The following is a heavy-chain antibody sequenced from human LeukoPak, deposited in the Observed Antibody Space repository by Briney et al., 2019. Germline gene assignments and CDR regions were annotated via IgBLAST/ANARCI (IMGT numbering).Heavy chain of an antibody. CDR1: GGSVSSPNSY. Sequence: SETLSLTCTVSGGSVSSPNSYWSWIRQPPGKGLEWIGNVYYIGTTSYNSSLKSRVTISVDTSKNQFSLEVTSMAAADTAVYYCARNTSSSPWFDPWGQGTLVTVSS. CDR3: ARNTSSSPWFDP. V-gene: IGHV4-61*01. J-gene: IGHJ5*02. D-gene: IGHD6-6*01. CDR2: VYYIGTT.